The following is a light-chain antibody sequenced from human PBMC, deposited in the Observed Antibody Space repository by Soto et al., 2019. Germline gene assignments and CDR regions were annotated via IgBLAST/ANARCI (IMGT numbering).Light chain of an antibody. V-gene: IGKV3-11*01. CDR2: DAS. CDR1: QSVSSY. Sequence: EIVLTQSPATLSLSPGERAALSCRASQSVSSYLAWYQQKPGQAPRLLIYDASKRAPGIPARFTGGGSGTDFTLTISSLEPEDFAVYFCQQRSNWPSTFGGGTKVEI. J-gene: IGKJ4*01. CDR3: QQRSNWPST.